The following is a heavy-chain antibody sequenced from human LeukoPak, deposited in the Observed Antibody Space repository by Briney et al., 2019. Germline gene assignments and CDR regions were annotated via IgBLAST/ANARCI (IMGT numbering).Heavy chain of an antibody. J-gene: IGHJ5*02. D-gene: IGHD2-2*01. V-gene: IGHV1-2*02. CDR3: ATVGVPYCSSTSCYDSGWFDP. CDR2: IKPNTGGT. CDR1: GYAFSGYY. Sequence: ASVKVSCKASGYAFSGYYMHWVRQTPGQGLEWMGWIKPNTGGTDYAQKFRGRVTMTRDTSISTAYMELSSLRSEDTAVYYCATVGVPYCSSTSCYDSGWFDPWGQGTLVTVSS.